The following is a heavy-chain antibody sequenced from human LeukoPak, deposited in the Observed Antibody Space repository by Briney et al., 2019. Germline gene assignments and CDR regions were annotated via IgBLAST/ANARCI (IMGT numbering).Heavy chain of an antibody. Sequence: GGPLRLSCAASGLTFSNYWMSWVRQAPGKGLEWVANIKQDGKQKYYVDSVKGRFTISRDNAKSSLYLQMNSLRAEDTAVYYCARQGGGYSSSWYVEHYYYMDVWGKGTTVTVSS. CDR2: IKQDGKQK. V-gene: IGHV3-7*01. D-gene: IGHD6-13*01. CDR1: GLTFSNYW. J-gene: IGHJ6*03. CDR3: ARQGGGYSSSWYVEHYYYMDV.